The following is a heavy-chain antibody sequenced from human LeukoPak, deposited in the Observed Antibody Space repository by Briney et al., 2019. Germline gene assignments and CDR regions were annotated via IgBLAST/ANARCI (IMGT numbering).Heavy chain of an antibody. CDR1: GGSISSYY. D-gene: IGHD1-7*01. CDR2: IYTSGST. V-gene: IGHV4-4*07. J-gene: IGHJ3*02. Sequence: SETLSLTCTVSGGSISSYYWSWIRQPAGKGLEWIGRIYTSGSTNYNPSLKSRVTMSVDTSKNQFSLKLSSVTAADTAVYYCARSEGITGTTEAFDIWGQGTMVTVSS. CDR3: ARSEGITGTTEAFDI.